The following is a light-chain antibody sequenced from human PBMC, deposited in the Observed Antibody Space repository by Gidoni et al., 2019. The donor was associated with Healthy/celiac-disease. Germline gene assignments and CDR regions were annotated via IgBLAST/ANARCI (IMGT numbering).Light chain of an antibody. CDR3: CSYAGSYPYV. V-gene: IGLV2-11*01. CDR2: DVS. Sequence: QSALTQPRSVSGSPGQPVTISCTGPSSDVGGYTYVSWYQQHPGKAPKLMIYDVSKRPSGVTDRFSGSKSGNTASLTISGLQAEDEADYYCCSYAGSYPYVFGTGTKVTVL. J-gene: IGLJ1*01. CDR1: SSDVGGYTY.